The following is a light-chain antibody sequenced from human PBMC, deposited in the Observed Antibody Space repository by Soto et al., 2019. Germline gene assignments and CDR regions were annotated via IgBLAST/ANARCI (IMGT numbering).Light chain of an antibody. CDR3: QQTSSAPRT. CDR2: AAS. V-gene: IGKV1-39*01. CDR1: QGISSY. Sequence: DIQMTQSPSALSASVGDRVTITCRASQGISSYLNWYQQRPGKPPNLLIYAASSLPSGVPSRFSGSGVGTDFTLTIISLQPEDFATYYCQQTSSAPRTFGPGTRVDIK. J-gene: IGKJ3*01.